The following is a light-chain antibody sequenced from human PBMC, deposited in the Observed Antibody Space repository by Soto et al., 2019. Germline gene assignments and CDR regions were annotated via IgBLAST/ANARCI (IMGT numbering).Light chain of an antibody. CDR2: EVT. Sequence: QSALTQPPSASRSPGQSVTISCTGTSSDVGDYNYVSWYQQHPGKAPKLMIYEVTKRPSGVPDRFSGSKSGNTASLTVSGLQAEDEADYYCSSYAGSLYVFGTGTKVTVL. CDR1: SSDVGDYNY. CDR3: SSYAGSLYV. V-gene: IGLV2-8*02. J-gene: IGLJ1*01.